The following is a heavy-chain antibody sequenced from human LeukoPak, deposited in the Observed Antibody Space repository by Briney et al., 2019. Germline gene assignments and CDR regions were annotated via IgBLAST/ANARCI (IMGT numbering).Heavy chain of an antibody. CDR2: IYYSGST. J-gene: IGHJ5*02. V-gene: IGHV4-39*07. Sequence: SETLSLTCTVSGGSISSSSYYWGWIRQPPGKGLEWIGSIYYSGSTYYNPSLKSRVTISVDTSKNQFSLKLSSVTAADTAVYYCAGGLYCSSCTSCLRYNWFDPWGQGTLVTVSS. CDR3: AGGLYCSSCTSCLRYNWFDP. D-gene: IGHD2-2*01. CDR1: GGSISSSSYY.